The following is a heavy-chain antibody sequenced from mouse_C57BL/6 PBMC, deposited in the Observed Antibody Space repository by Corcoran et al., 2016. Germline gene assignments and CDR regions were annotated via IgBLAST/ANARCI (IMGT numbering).Heavy chain of an antibody. J-gene: IGHJ1*03. Sequence: QVQLKQSGAELVRPGASVKLSCKASGYTFTDYYINWVKQRPGQGLEWIARIYPGSGNTYYNEKFKGKATLTAEKSSSTAYMQLSSLTSEDSAVYFCARGANFYWYFDVWGTGTTVTVSS. D-gene: IGHD4-1*01. CDR2: IYPGSGNT. CDR1: GYTFTDYY. CDR3: ARGANFYWYFDV. V-gene: IGHV1-76*01.